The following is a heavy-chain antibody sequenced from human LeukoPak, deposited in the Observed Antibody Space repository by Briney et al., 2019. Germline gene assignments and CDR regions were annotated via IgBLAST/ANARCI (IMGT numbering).Heavy chain of an antibody. Sequence: SVKLSCKASGGTFSSYAISWVRQAPGQGLEWMGGIIPIFGTANYAQKFQGRVTITADESTSTAYMELSSLRSEDTAVYYCARNSDTAMVMRINAYNWFDPWGQGTLVTVSS. J-gene: IGHJ5*02. CDR2: IIPIFGTA. CDR3: ARNSDTAMVMRINAYNWFDP. D-gene: IGHD5-18*01. CDR1: GGTFSSYA. V-gene: IGHV1-69*13.